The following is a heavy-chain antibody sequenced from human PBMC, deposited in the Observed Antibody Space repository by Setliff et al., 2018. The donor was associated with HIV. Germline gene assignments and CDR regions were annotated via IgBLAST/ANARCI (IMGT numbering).Heavy chain of an antibody. Sequence: SETLSLTCTVPGGSISGGSYYWCWIRQPAGKGLEWIGRIYTSGSTNYNPSLKSRVTISVDTSKNQFSLKLSSVTAADTAVYYCARAGRVVVVAAPYYYYGMDVWGQGTTVTVSS. V-gene: IGHV4-61*02. J-gene: IGHJ6*02. CDR3: ARAGRVVVVAAPYYYYGMDV. D-gene: IGHD2-15*01. CDR2: IYTSGST. CDR1: GGSISGGSYY.